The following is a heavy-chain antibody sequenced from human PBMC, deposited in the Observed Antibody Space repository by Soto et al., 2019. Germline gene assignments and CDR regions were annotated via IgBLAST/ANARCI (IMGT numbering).Heavy chain of an antibody. Sequence: SEIHSLPYSVSGGYIRDYYWSWIRQSPGKGLEWIGYIHYSGSTNYNPSLKSRVTISVDTSKNQLSLKLSSVTAADTAVYYCASGGAIDLYFGSSWYPAGVFDYWGQGTLVTVSS. CDR2: IHYSGST. D-gene: IGHD6-13*01. CDR3: ASGGAIDLYFGSSWYPAGVFDY. CDR1: GGYIRDYY. J-gene: IGHJ4*02. V-gene: IGHV4-59*01.